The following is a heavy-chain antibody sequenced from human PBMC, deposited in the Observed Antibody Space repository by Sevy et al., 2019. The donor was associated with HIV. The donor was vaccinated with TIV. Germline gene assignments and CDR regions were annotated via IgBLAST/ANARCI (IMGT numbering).Heavy chain of an antibody. J-gene: IGHJ4*02. Sequence: ASVKVSCMASGYTFTGYYIHWVRQAPGQGLEWMGWINPNSGVTKYAQNFEGKVTMTRDTSITTTYMHLNRLRSDDTAVYYCARGGSSNSYNHFDYWGQGTLVTVSS. CDR3: ARGGSSNSYNHFDY. CDR1: GYTFTGYY. CDR2: INPNSGVT. V-gene: IGHV1-2*02. D-gene: IGHD1-1*01.